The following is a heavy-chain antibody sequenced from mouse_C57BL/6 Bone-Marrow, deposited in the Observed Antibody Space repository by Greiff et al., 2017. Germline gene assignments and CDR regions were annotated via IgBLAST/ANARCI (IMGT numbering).Heavy chain of an antibody. J-gene: IGHJ3*01. D-gene: IGHD4-1*01. CDR3: ARYWTGFAY. CDR2: IYPGDGDT. CDR1: GYAFSSSW. V-gene: IGHV1-82*01. Sequence: VMLVESGPELVKPGASVKISCKASGYAFSSSWMNWVKQRPGKGLEWIGRIYPGDGDTNYNGKFKGKATLTADKSSSTAYMQLSSLTSEDSAVYFCARYWTGFAYWGQGTLVTVSA.